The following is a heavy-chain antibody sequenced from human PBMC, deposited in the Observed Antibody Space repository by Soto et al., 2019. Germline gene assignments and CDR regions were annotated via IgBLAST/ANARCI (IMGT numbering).Heavy chain of an antibody. V-gene: IGHV3-23*01. CDR2: ISYSGTTT. CDR3: AKRFTLFGEVKLSPDFDY. J-gene: IGHJ4*02. CDR1: GFTFSSHA. D-gene: IGHD3-3*01. Sequence: EVQLLESGGGLVQPEGSLRLSCAASGFTFSSHAMSWVRQAPGKGLEWVSAISYSGTTTYYAESVKGRFTISRDNSKNTLYLLMNSLRVEDTAIYYCAKRFTLFGEVKLSPDFDYWGQGTLVTVSS.